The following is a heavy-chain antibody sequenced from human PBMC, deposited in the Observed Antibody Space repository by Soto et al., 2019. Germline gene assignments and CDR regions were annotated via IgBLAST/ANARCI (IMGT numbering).Heavy chain of an antibody. J-gene: IGHJ6*02. CDR2: IWYDGSNK. CDR1: GFTFSSYG. D-gene: IGHD3-10*01. Sequence: GGSLRLSCAASGFTFSSYGMHWVRQAPGKGLEWVAVIWYDGSNKYYADSVKGRFTISRHNSKNTLYLQMNSLRAEDTAVYYCARIGEDYYGSGSFYGMDVWGQGTTVTVSS. CDR3: ARIGEDYYGSGSFYGMDV. V-gene: IGHV3-33*01.